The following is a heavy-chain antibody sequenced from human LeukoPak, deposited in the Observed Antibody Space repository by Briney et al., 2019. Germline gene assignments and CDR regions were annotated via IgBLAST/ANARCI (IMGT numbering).Heavy chain of an antibody. CDR3: ARAGYCSGGSCPGFDP. CDR1: GGSISSSSYY. V-gene: IGHV4-39*01. J-gene: IGHJ5*02. CDR2: IYYSGST. D-gene: IGHD2-15*01. Sequence: SETLSLTCTVSGGSISSSSYYWGWIRQPPGKGLEWIGRIYYSGSTYYSPSLKSRVTISVDTSKNQFSLTLSSVTAADTAVYYCARAGYCSGGSCPGFDPWGQGTLVTVSS.